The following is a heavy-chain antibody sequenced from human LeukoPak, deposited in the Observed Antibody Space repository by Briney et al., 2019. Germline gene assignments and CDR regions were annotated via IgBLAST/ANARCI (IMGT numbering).Heavy chain of an antibody. CDR3: ARVPTVTFFDY. J-gene: IGHJ4*02. V-gene: IGHV4-34*01. Sequence: TSETLSLTCAVYGGSFSGYYWSWIRQPPGKGLEWIGEINHSGSTNYNPSLKSRVTISVDTSKNQFSLKLSSVTAADTAVYYCARVPTVTFFDYWGQGTLVTVSS. CDR1: GGSFSGYY. CDR2: INHSGST. D-gene: IGHD4-17*01.